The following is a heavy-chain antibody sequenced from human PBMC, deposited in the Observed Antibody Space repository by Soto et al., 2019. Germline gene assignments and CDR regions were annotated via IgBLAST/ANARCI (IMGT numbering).Heavy chain of an antibody. CDR3: ARHIVVVPAAITHYYYGMDV. Sequence: SQTLSLTCAISGDSVSSNSAAWNWIRQSPSRGLEWLGRTYYRSKWYNDYAVSVKSRITINPDTSKNQFSLQLNSVTPEDTAVYYCARHIVVVPAAITHYYYGMDVWGQGTTVTVSS. CDR2: TYYRSKWYN. CDR1: GDSVSSNSAA. V-gene: IGHV6-1*01. D-gene: IGHD2-2*02. J-gene: IGHJ6*02.